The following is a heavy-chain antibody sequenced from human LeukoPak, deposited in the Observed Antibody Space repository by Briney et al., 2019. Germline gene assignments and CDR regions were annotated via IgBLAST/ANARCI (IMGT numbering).Heavy chain of an antibody. J-gene: IGHJ6*03. Sequence: GESLRLSCGASGFTFSSFSMNWVRQAPGKGLEWVSSISSSSSYIYYADSVKGRFTISRDNAKNSLYLQMNSLRAEDTAVYYCASMAVYYYYMDVWGKGTTVTVSS. CDR1: GFTFSSFS. D-gene: IGHD2/OR15-2a*01. V-gene: IGHV3-21*01. CDR3: ASMAVYYYYMDV. CDR2: ISSSSSYI.